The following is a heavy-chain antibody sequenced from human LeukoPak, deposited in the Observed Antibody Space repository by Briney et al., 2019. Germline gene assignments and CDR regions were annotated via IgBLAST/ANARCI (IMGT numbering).Heavy chain of an antibody. D-gene: IGHD2-21*01. V-gene: IGHV3-7*01. CDR1: GFTFSSYW. CDR3: ARENCGGDCSYFDY. CDR2: IKQDGSEK. Sequence: PGGSLRLSCAASGFTFSSYWMSWVRQAPGKGLEWVANIKQDGSEKYYVDSVKGRFTISRDNAKNSLYLQMNSLRAEDTAVYYCARENCGGDCSYFDYWGQGTLVTVSS. J-gene: IGHJ4*02.